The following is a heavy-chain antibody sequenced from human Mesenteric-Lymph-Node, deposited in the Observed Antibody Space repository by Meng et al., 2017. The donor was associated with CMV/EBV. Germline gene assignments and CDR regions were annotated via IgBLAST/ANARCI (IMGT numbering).Heavy chain of an antibody. J-gene: IGHJ4*02. Sequence: SETLSLTCIVSGGSISSSDYYWSWIRQPPGKGLEWIGYIYYSGSTYYNPSLKSRVTISVDTSKNQFSLKLSSVTAADTAVYYCARAESYYFDYWGQGTLVTVSS. CDR3: ARAESYYFDY. CDR1: GGSISSSDYY. V-gene: IGHV4-30-4*01. CDR2: IYYSGST.